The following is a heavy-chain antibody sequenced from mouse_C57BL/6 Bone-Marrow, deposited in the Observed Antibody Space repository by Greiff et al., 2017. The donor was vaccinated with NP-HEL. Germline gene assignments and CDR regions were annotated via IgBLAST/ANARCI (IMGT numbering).Heavy chain of an antibody. CDR3: ARYYAMDY. V-gene: IGHV1-42*01. J-gene: IGHJ4*01. Sequence: EVQGVESGPELVKPGASVKISCKASGYSFTGYYMNWVKQSPEKSLEWIGEINPSTGGTTYNQKFKAKATLTVDKSSSTAYMQLKSLTSEDSAVDYCARYYAMDYWGQGTSVTVSS. CDR1: GYSFTGYY. CDR2: INPSTGGT.